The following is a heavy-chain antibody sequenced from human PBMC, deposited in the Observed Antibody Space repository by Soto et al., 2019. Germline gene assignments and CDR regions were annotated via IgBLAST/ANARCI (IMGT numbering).Heavy chain of an antibody. CDR3: ASSRYCRGGTCFGALDY. J-gene: IGHJ4*02. V-gene: IGHV3-74*01. Sequence: EVQLVESGGGLVQPGGSLRLSCAASGFTFSNHWMHWVRQAPGKGLVWVSHINYDGSSTTYADSVKGRFTISRDNAKSTLCLQMHSLRAEDTALYYCASSRYCRGGTCFGALDYWGQGTLVTVSS. CDR1: GFTFSNHW. D-gene: IGHD2-15*01. CDR2: INYDGSST.